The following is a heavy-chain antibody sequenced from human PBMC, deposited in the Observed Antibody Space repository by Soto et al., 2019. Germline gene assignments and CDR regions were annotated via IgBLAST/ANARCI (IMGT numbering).Heavy chain of an antibody. CDR3: ARVSTHRRLHLGELSLLNDY. CDR2: IYYSGST. CDR1: GGSISSYY. D-gene: IGHD3-16*02. V-gene: IGHV4-59*01. J-gene: IGHJ4*02. Sequence: PSETLSLTCTVSGGSISSYYWSWIRQPPGKGLEWIGYIYYSGSTNYNPSLKSRVTISVDTSKNQFSLKLSSVTAADTAVYYCARVSTHRRLHLGELSLLNDYWGQGTLVTVSS.